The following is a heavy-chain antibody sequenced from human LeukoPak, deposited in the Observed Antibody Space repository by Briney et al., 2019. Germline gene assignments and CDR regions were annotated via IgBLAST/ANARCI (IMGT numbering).Heavy chain of an antibody. CDR3: ARALGASYDILTGYYSGNWFDP. J-gene: IGHJ5*02. V-gene: IGHV1-2*02. CDR1: GYTFTGYY. Sequence: ASVKVSCKASGYTFTGYYMHWVRQAPGQGLEWMGWINPNSGGTNYAQKFQGRVTMTRDTSISTAYMELSRPRSDDTAVYYCARALGASYDILTGYYSGNWFDPWGQGTLVTVSS. CDR2: INPNSGGT. D-gene: IGHD3-9*01.